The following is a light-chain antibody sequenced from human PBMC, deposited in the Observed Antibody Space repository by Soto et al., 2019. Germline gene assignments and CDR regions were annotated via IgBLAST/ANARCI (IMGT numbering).Light chain of an antibody. V-gene: IGLV7-43*01. Sequence: QTVVTQEPSLTVSPGVTVTLTCASSTGAVTSGYYPNWFQQKPGQAPRALIYSINNKHSWTPARFSGSLLGGKAALTLSGVQPEDEAEYYCLLYYGGAGVFGGGTKLTVL. CDR1: TGAVTSGYY. CDR2: SIN. CDR3: LLYYGGAGV. J-gene: IGLJ3*02.